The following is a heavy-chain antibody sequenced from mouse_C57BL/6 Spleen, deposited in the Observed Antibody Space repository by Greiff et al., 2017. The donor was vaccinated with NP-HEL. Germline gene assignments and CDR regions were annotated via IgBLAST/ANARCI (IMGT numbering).Heavy chain of an antibody. D-gene: IGHD1-1*01. V-gene: IGHV5-4*01. CDR1: GFTFSSYA. J-gene: IGHJ1*03. CDR2: ISDGGSYT. Sequence: EVQLVESGGGLVKPGGSLKLSCAASGFTFSSYAMSWVRQTPEKRLEWVATISDGGSYTYYPDNVKGRFTISRDNAKNNLYLQMSHLKSEDTAMYYCARDTVVETDWYFDVWGTGTTVTVSS. CDR3: ARDTVVETDWYFDV.